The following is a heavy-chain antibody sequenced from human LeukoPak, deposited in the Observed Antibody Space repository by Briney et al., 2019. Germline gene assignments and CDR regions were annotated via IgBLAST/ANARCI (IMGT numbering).Heavy chain of an antibody. V-gene: IGHV4-34*01. CDR3: ARGEDQYYFDY. Sequence: SETLSLTCAVYGGSFSGYYWSWIRQPPGKGLEWIGEINHSGSTNYNPSLKSRVTISVDTSKNLFSLKLSSVTAADTAVYYCARGEDQYYFDYWGQGTLVTVSS. J-gene: IGHJ4*02. CDR2: INHSGST. CDR1: GGSFSGYY.